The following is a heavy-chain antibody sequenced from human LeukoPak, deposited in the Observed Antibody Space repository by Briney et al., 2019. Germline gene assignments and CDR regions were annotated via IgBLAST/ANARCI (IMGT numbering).Heavy chain of an antibody. V-gene: IGHV4-34*01. CDR2: IYCSGST. Sequence: SETLSLTCAVYGGSFSGYYWGWIRQAPGKGLEWIGSIYCSGSTYYNPSLKSRVTISVDTSKNQFSLRLSSVTAADTAMYYCARDEYAYGGRTHPYFFDYWGQGTLVTVSS. D-gene: IGHD3-16*01. J-gene: IGHJ4*02. CDR3: ARDEYAYGGRTHPYFFDY. CDR1: GGSFSGYY.